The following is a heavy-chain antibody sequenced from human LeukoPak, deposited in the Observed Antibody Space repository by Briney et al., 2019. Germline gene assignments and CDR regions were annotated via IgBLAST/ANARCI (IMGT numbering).Heavy chain of an antibody. CDR2: IIPIFGTA. D-gene: IGHD3-3*01. J-gene: IGHJ4*02. V-gene: IGHV1-69*05. CDR3: ASSSYYDFWSASYVDY. CDR1: GCTFSSYA. Sequence: SVKVSCKASGCTFSSYAISWVRQAPGQGLEWMGRIIPIFGTANYAQKFQGRVTITTDESANAAYMELNSLRSEDTAVYYCASSSYYDFWSASYVDYWGQGPLVTVSS.